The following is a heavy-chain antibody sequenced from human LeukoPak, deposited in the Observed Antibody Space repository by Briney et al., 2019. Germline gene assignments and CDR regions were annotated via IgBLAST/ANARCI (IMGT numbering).Heavy chain of an antibody. V-gene: IGHV3-30*04. Sequence: GGSLRLSCAASGFTFSSYAMHWVRRAPGKGLEWVAVISYDGSNKYYADSVKGRFTISRDNSKNTLYLQMNSLRAEDTAVYYCARDVRRGDNYWGQGTLVTVSS. CDR1: GFTFSSYA. J-gene: IGHJ4*02. CDR2: ISYDGSNK. CDR3: ARDVRRGDNY. D-gene: IGHD3-16*01.